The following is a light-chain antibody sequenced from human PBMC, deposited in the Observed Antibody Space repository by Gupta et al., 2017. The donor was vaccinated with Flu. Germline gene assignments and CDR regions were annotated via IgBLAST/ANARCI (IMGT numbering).Light chain of an antibody. V-gene: IGLV3-25*02. CDR3: QSAERV. J-gene: IGLJ2*01. CDR1: ALPKQY. Sequence: SYDLTHPPSMSLSPGQTARITCSGDALPKQYAYWYQQKPGQAPLMLIYKDTERPSGIPERFSGSTSGTTVTLTISGVQAEDEADYYCQSAERVFGGGTKLTVL. CDR2: KDT.